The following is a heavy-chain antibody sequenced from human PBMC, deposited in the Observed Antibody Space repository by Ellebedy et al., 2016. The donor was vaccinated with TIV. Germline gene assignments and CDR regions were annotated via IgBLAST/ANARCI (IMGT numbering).Heavy chain of an antibody. CDR3: ARERGDYYFDY. CDR1: GFTFNLNA. V-gene: IGHV3-30-3*01. CDR2: ISYDGINK. J-gene: IGHJ4*02. Sequence: GESLKISXAGSGFTFNLNAMHWVRQAPGKGLEWVAVISYDGINKHYADSVKGRFTISRDNSKNTLYLQMNSLRPEDTAVYYCARERGDYYFDYWGQGTLVTVSS.